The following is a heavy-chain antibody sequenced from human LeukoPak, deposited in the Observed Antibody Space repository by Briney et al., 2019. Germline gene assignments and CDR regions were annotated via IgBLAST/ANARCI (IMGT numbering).Heavy chain of an antibody. V-gene: IGHV3-11*01. CDR3: VRAEGCSSSSCHLDY. CDR2: MSRGGGTI. Sequence: GGSLRLSCAASRFTFSDYYMSWVRQAPGKGLEWVSYMSRGGGTIYYADSVTGRFTISRDNAKNSLYLQMNSLRAEDTAMYYCVRAEGCSSSSCHLDYWGQGTLVTVSS. CDR1: RFTFSDYY. D-gene: IGHD2-2*01. J-gene: IGHJ4*02.